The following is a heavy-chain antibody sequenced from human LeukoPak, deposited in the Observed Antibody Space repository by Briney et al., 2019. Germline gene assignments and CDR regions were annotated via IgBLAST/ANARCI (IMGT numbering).Heavy chain of an antibody. CDR3: VRDPTTVTTFFDL. CDR1: GGTFSSYA. J-gene: IGHJ5*01. Sequence: SVKVSCKASGGTFSSYAISWVRQAPGQGLEWMGGIIPIFGTANYAQKFQGRVTITADESTSTAYMELSSLTAADTAVYYCVRDPTTVTTFFDLWGQGTLVTVSS. CDR2: IIPIFGTA. D-gene: IGHD4-17*01. V-gene: IGHV1-69*01.